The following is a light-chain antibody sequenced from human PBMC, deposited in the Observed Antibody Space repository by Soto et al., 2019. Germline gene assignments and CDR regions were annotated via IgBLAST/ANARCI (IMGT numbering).Light chain of an antibody. CDR3: QQNNNWPYT. J-gene: IGKJ2*01. CDR2: GAS. V-gene: IGKV3-15*01. CDR1: QSVSSN. Sequence: EIVMTQAPATLSVSPGERATVSCRACQSVSSNLAWYLQKPGQAPRLLIYGASTRATGIPARFSGSGSGTEFTLTISSLQSEDFAVYYCQQNNNWPYTFGQGTKVDIK.